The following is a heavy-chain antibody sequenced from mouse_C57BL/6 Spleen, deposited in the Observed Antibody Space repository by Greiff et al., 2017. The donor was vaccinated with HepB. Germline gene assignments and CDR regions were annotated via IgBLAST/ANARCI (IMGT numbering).Heavy chain of an antibody. V-gene: IGHV5-17*01. CDR3: ARHGNYADWFAY. J-gene: IGHJ3*01. CDR2: ISSGSSTI. Sequence: EVQLVESGGGLVKPRGSLKLSCAASGFTFSDYGMHWVRQAPEKGLEWVAYISSGSSTIYYADTVKGRFTISRDNAKNTLFLQMTSLRSEDTAMYYCARHGNYADWFAYWGQGTLVTVSA. D-gene: IGHD2-1*01. CDR1: GFTFSDYG.